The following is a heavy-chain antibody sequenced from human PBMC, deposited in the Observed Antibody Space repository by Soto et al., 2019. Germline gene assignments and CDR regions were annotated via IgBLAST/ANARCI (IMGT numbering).Heavy chain of an antibody. CDR3: ASDFRSRNGYYDYGMDV. Sequence: QVQLVESGGGLVKPGGSLRLSCAASGFTFSDYYMSWIRQAPGKGLEWVSYISSSSSYTNYADSVKGRFTISRDNAKNSLYLQMNSLRAEDTAVYYCASDFRSRNGYYDYGMDVWGQGTTVTVS. CDR1: GFTFSDYY. V-gene: IGHV3-11*06. J-gene: IGHJ6*02. D-gene: IGHD4-4*01. CDR2: ISSSSSYT.